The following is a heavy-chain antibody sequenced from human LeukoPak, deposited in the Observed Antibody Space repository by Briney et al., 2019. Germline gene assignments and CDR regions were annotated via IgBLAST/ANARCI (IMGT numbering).Heavy chain of an antibody. D-gene: IGHD1-1*01. J-gene: IGHJ4*02. CDR1: GFTFNTFW. CDR2: IKQDGTEK. V-gene: IGHV3-7*01. CDR3: TREKFARTGTFDY. Sequence: PGGSLRPSCAASGFTFNTFWMTWVRQAPGKGLEWVANIKQDGTEKYYVDSVKGRFTISRDNAKNSLFLQMNSLRAEDTAMYYCTREKFARTGTFDYWGQGTLVTVSS.